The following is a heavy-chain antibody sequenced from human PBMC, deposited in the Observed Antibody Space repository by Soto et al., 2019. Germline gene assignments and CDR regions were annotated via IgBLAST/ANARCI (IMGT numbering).Heavy chain of an antibody. CDR3: ARGEGGYYHYMDA. CDR1: GGTFSGYY. Sequence: SEPLSLTCAVYGGTFSGYYWSWIRQPPGKGLEWIGEINHSGSTNYNPSLKSRVTISVDTSKNQFSLKLSSVTAADTALYYCARGEGGYYHYMDARGKGTTVTVSS. V-gene: IGHV4-34*01. J-gene: IGHJ6*03. CDR2: INHSGST.